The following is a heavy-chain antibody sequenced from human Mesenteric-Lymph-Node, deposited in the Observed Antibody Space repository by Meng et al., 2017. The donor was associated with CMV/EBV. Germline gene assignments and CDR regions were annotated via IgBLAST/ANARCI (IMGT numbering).Heavy chain of an antibody. J-gene: IGHJ5*02. CDR2: IYHSGST. Sequence: SETLSLTCAVSGGSISSSNWWSWVRQPPGKGLEWIGEIYHSGSTNYNPSLKSRVTISVDKSKNQFSLKLSSVTAADTAVYYCARDMGYSSSRFDPWGQGTLVTVSS. CDR1: GGSISSSNW. D-gene: IGHD6-6*01. V-gene: IGHV4-4*02. CDR3: ARDMGYSSSRFDP.